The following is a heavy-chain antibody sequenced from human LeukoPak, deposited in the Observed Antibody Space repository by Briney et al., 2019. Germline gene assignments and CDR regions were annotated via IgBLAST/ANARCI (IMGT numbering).Heavy chain of an antibody. V-gene: IGHV3-23*01. CDR1: GFTSDTYA. Sequence: GGSLRLSCAASGFTSDTYALNWVRQAPGKGLEWVSVIAAGGGGIQYAESVEGRFIISRDNSKKTLYLQMNNLRAEDTAIYYCARYVPPTTMATRFFDCWGQGTLVTVSS. D-gene: IGHD4-23*01. CDR3: ARYVPPTTMATRFFDC. CDR2: IAAGGGGI. J-gene: IGHJ4*02.